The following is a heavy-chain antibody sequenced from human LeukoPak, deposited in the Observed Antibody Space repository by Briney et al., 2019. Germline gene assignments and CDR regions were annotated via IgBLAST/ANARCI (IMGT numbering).Heavy chain of an antibody. Sequence: GESLKISCKASGYSFSNWWIGWVRQMPGKGLEWMGIIYPGDSDTTYSPSFQGQVTISADKSTTTAYLQWGSLKASDTAMYYCVRFSDYWGQGTLVTVSS. CDR2: IYPGDSDT. CDR3: VRFSDY. CDR1: GYSFSNWW. V-gene: IGHV5-51*01. J-gene: IGHJ4*02.